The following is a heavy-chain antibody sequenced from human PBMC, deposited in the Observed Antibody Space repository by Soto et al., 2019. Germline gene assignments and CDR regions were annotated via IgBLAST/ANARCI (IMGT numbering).Heavy chain of an antibody. V-gene: IGHV3-15*01. J-gene: IGHJ4*02. D-gene: IGHD3-3*01. CDR3: TTGGPYYDFWSGIPDHPDY. Sequence: GGSLRLSCAASGFTFSNAWMSWVRQAPGKGLEWVGRIKSKTDGGTTDYAAPVKGRFTISRDDSKNTLYLQMNSLKTEDTAVYYCTTGGPYYDFWSGIPDHPDYWGQGTLVTVSS. CDR2: IKSKTDGGTT. CDR1: GFTFSNAW.